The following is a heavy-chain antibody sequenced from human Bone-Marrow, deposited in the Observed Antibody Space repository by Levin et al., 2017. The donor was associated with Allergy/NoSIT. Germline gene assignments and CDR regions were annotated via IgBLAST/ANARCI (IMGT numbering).Heavy chain of an antibody. CDR1: GYILTTYY. CDR3: ARGSGERSHYPMDV. V-gene: IGHV1-2*06. Sequence: ASVKVSCQASGYILTTYYMHWVRQAPGQGLEWMGRIDPNSGGTNLAQKFQGRVTITRDTSLGTVYMELSSLRSDDKAVYFCARGSGERSHYPMDVWGPGSTVTVSS. CDR2: IDPNSGGT. J-gene: IGHJ6*02. D-gene: IGHD6-25*01.